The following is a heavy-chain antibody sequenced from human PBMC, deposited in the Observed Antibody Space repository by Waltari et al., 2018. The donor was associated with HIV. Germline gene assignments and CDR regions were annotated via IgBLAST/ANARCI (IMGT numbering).Heavy chain of an antibody. J-gene: IGHJ5*02. CDR1: GFTFSSYW. Sequence: EVQLVESGGGLVQPGGSLRLSCAASGFTFSSYWMSWVRQAPGKGLEWVANIKQDGSEKYYVDSMKVRFTISRDNAKNSLYLQINSLRAEDTAVYYCAGRSPARRLNWFDPWGQGTLVIVSS. CDR2: IKQDGSEK. V-gene: IGHV3-7*01. D-gene: IGHD2-8*01. CDR3: AGRSPARRLNWFDP.